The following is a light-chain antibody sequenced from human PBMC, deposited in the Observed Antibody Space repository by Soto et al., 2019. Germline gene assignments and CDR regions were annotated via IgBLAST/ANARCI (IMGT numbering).Light chain of an antibody. Sequence: AIRMTQSPSSLSASTGDRVTITCRASQGISSYLAWYQQKPGKAPKLLIYAASTLQSGVPSRFSGSGSGTDFTLTISCLQSEDFATYYYQQYYSYPPYTFGQGTKLEIK. V-gene: IGKV1-8*01. CDR2: AAS. J-gene: IGKJ2*01. CDR1: QGISSY. CDR3: QQYYSYPPYT.